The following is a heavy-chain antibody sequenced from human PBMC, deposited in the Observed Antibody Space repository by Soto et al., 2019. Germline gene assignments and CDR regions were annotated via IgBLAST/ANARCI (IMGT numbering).Heavy chain of an antibody. V-gene: IGHV3-30*18. D-gene: IGHD3-3*01. Sequence: GRTLRLSCAAAGFKFGGYGMHRVRQATGKGLEWVAVISYDGSNKYYADSVKGRFTISRDNSKNTLYLQMNSLRAEDTAVYYCAKDTQGYDFWSGYYHDFDYWAQGTLVNVSS. CDR3: AKDTQGYDFWSGYYHDFDY. CDR2: ISYDGSNK. CDR1: GFKFGGYG. J-gene: IGHJ4*02.